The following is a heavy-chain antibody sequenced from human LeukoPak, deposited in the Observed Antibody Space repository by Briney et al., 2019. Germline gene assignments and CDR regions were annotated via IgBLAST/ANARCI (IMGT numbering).Heavy chain of an antibody. J-gene: IGHJ4*02. Sequence: PGGSLRLSCAASGFTFSSYGMHWVRQAPGKGLEWVAVLSYDGSNKYYADSVKGRFTISRDNSKNTLYLQMNSLRAEDTAVYYCAKDSITYYDFWSGYSPFDYWGQGTLVTVSS. CDR1: GFTFSSYG. D-gene: IGHD3-3*01. CDR2: LSYDGSNK. V-gene: IGHV3-30*18. CDR3: AKDSITYYDFWSGYSPFDY.